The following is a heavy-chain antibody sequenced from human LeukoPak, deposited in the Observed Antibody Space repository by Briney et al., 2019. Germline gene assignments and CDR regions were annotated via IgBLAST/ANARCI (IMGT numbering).Heavy chain of an antibody. D-gene: IGHD2-2*01. CDR3: AREEAPYQPFDI. V-gene: IGHV4-59*01. CDR2: IYYSGST. J-gene: IGHJ3*02. CDR1: GGSISSYY. Sequence: PSENLSLTCTVSGGSISSYYWSWIRQPPGKGLEWIGHIYYSGSTNYNPSLKSRVTISVDTSKNQFSLKLSSVTAADTAVYYCAREEAPYQPFDIWGQGTMVTVSS.